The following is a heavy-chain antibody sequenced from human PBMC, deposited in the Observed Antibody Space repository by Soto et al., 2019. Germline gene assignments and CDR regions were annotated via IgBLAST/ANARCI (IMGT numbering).Heavy chain of an antibody. CDR2: ISYDGSNK. J-gene: IGHJ4*02. CDR1: GFTYSSYA. Sequence: PGGSLRLSCAASGFTYSSYAMHWVRQAPGKGLEWVAVISYDGSNKYYADSVKGRFTISRDNSKNTLYLQMNSLRAEDTAVYYCAIVLGDSSGPASVGYWGQGTLVTVSS. V-gene: IGHV3-30-3*01. D-gene: IGHD3-22*01. CDR3: AIVLGDSSGPASVGY.